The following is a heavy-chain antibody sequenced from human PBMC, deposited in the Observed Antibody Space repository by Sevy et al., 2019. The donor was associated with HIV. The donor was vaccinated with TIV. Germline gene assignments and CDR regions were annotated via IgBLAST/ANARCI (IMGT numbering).Heavy chain of an antibody. J-gene: IGHJ6*03. CDR2: TRNRAKGYTT. V-gene: IGHV3-72*01. D-gene: IGHD1-26*01. CDR3: ARDLAGAPYVDL. Sequence: GGSLRLSCVASGFTFSDQYMDWVRQAPGKGPEWVGRTRNRAKGYTTEYAASVKGRFTISRDDSKNLLYLQMNSLKTEDTAVYYCARDLAGAPYVDLWGKGTTVTVSS. CDR1: GFTFSDQY.